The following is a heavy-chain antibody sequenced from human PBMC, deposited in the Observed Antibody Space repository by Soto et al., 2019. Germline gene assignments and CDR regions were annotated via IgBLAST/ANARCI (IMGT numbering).Heavy chain of an antibody. V-gene: IGHV3-48*03. CDR3: ERDRAYSVYGAGHDGIDI. Sequence: GSLRPSGAASGXTYCRFPMNCVSLAPGNGLEWVSYISSGSSTTYYADSVKGRSKIYRDNAKNSLYLQMNSLRDEYTAVYYCERDRAYSVYGAGHDGIDIWGQGTMVTVS. CDR1: GXTYCRFP. D-gene: IGHD5-12*01. J-gene: IGHJ6*02. CDR2: ISSGSSTT.